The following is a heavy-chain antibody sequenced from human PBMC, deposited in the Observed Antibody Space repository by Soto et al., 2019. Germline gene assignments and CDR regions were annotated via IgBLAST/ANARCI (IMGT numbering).Heavy chain of an antibody. CDR2: ISAYNGNT. CDR1: GYTFTSYG. V-gene: IGHV1-18*01. D-gene: IGHD3-3*01. Sequence: QVQPVQSGAEVKKPGASVKVSCKASGYTFTSYGISWVRQAPGQGLEWMGWISAYNGNTNYAQKLQGRVTMTTDTSTSTAYMELRSLRSDDTAVYYCARDSTPNTIFGVVNDAFDIWGQGTMVTVSS. J-gene: IGHJ3*02. CDR3: ARDSTPNTIFGVVNDAFDI.